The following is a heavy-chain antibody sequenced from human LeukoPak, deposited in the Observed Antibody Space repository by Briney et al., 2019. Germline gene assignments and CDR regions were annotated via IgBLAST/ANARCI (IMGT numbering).Heavy chain of an antibody. Sequence: GGSLRLSCVVSGFPFSFYELNWARQAPGKGLEWVSNIGASSTPKYYADSVKGRFSISRDNAKSSLYLQMNSLRVEDTAVYYCALLAVASDFDYWGQGALVTVYS. V-gene: IGHV3-48*03. D-gene: IGHD6-19*01. CDR3: ALLAVASDFDY. CDR2: IGASSTPK. J-gene: IGHJ4*02. CDR1: GFPFSFYE.